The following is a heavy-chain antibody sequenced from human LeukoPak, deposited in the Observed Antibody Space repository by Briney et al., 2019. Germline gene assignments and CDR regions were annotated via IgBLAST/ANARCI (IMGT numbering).Heavy chain of an antibody. CDR1: GGSFSGYY. Sequence: SETLSLTCAVYGGSFSGYYWSWIRQPPGEGLEWIGEINHSGSTNYNPSLKSRVTISVDTSKNQFSLRLSSVTAADTAVYYCARGGDGDYEPPFDYWGQGTLVTVSS. CDR3: ARGGDGDYEPPFDY. J-gene: IGHJ4*02. CDR2: INHSGST. D-gene: IGHD4-17*01. V-gene: IGHV4-34*01.